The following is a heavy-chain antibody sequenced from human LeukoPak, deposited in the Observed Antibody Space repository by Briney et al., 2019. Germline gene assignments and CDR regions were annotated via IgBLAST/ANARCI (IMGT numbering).Heavy chain of an antibody. V-gene: IGHV3-23*01. CDR1: GFTFSSYA. CDR3: AKDVALIQLWLNPLLDY. Sequence: PGGSLRLSCAASGFTFSSYAMSWVRQAPGKGLEWVSAISGSGGSTYYADSVKGQFTISRDNSKNTLYLQMNSLRAEDTAVYYCAKDVALIQLWLNPLLDYWGQGTLVTVSS. CDR2: ISGSGGST. D-gene: IGHD5-18*01. J-gene: IGHJ4*02.